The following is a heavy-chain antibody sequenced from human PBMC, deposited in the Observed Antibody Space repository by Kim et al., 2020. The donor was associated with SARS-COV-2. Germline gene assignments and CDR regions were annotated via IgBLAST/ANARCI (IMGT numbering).Heavy chain of an antibody. CDR3: TSLSTSYGMDV. CDR2: K. Sequence: KDDVGAVKVRFIISRDNAKNSLYLQMNSLRAEDTAVYYCTSLSTSYGMDVWGQGTTVTVSS. D-gene: IGHD3-16*01. J-gene: IGHJ6*02. V-gene: IGHV3-7*01.